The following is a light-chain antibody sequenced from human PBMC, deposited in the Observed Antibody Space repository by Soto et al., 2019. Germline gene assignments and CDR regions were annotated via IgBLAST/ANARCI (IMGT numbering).Light chain of an antibody. V-gene: IGKV3-20*01. CDR2: GAS. CDR1: QSVDTTF. Sequence: EIVLTQSPGSLSLSPGQRATLSCRASQSVDTTFFAWYQKKPGQAPRLLIYGASKRATGIPDRFSGSGSGTDFTLIISRLETEDFAEYYCQQYMSSVTFGQGTKVEIK. J-gene: IGKJ1*01. CDR3: QQYMSSVT.